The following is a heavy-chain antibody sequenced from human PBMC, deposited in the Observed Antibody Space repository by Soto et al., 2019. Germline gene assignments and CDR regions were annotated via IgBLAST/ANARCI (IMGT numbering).Heavy chain of an antibody. CDR1: GYTFTSYA. CDR3: ARMGDIVVVVAAEYGMDV. CDR2: INAGNGNT. Sequence: QVQLVQSGAEVKKPGASVKVSCKASGYTFTSYAMHWVRQAPGQRLEWMGWINAGNGNTKYSQKFQGRVTITRDTSARNAYRELSSLRSEDTAVYYCARMGDIVVVVAAEYGMDVWGQGTTVTVSS. V-gene: IGHV1-3*01. J-gene: IGHJ6*02. D-gene: IGHD2-15*01.